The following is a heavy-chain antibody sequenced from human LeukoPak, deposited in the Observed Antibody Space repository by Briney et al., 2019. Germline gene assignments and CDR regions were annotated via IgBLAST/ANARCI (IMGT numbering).Heavy chain of an antibody. D-gene: IGHD6-6*01. CDR2: IYHSGST. V-gene: IGHV4-38-2*02. Sequence: SETLSLTCTVSGYSISSGYYWGWIRQPPGKGLVWIGSIYHSGSTYYNPSLKSRVTISVDTSKNQFSLKLSSVTAADTAVYYCASFPLYSSSSDAFDIWGQGTMVTVSS. CDR3: ASFPLYSSSSDAFDI. CDR1: GYSISSGYY. J-gene: IGHJ3*02.